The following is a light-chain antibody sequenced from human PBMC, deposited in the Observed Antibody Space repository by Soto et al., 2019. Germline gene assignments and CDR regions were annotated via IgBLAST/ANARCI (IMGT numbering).Light chain of an antibody. CDR2: DVA. J-gene: IGLJ1*01. Sequence: QSALTQPASVSDCPGQSITSSCTGTSSDVGGSNFVSWYQQHPGKPPKLIIYDVANRPSGVSNRFSGSKSGSTASLIISRLQTEDEADYYCVSYTSSTTYVFGTGTKVTVL. V-gene: IGLV2-14*03. CDR3: VSYTSSTTYV. CDR1: SSDVGGSNF.